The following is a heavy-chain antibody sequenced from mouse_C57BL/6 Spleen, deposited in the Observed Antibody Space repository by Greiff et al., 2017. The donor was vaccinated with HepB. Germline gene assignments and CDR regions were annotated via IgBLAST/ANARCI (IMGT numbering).Heavy chain of an antibody. CDR2: ISDGGSYT. CDR1: GFTFSSYA. CDR3: AREGDYDEFYAMDY. D-gene: IGHD2-4*01. Sequence: EVQLVESGGGLVKPGGSLKLSCAASGFTFSSYAMSWVRQTPEKRLEWVATISDGGSYTYYPDNVKGRFTISRDNAKNNLYLQMSHLKSEDTAMYYCAREGDYDEFYAMDYWGQGTSVTVSS. V-gene: IGHV5-4*01. J-gene: IGHJ4*01.